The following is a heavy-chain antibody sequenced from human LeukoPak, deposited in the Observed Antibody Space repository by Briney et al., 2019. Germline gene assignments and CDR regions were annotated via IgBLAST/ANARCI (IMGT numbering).Heavy chain of an antibody. CDR1: GYTFSSYG. CDR3: ARADDISTGSYFDY. J-gene: IGHJ4*02. V-gene: IGHV1-18*01. CDR2: ISAYNGNT. Sequence: GASVKVSCKASGYTFSSYGMSWVRQAPGQGLEWMACISAYNGNTNYAQKLQGRVTMTTDTSTSTAYMELRSLRSDDTAVYYCARADDISTGSYFDYWGQGTRVTVSS. D-gene: IGHD3-9*01.